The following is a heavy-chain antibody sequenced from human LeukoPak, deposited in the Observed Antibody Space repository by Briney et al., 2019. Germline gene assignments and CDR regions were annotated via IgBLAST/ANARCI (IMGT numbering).Heavy chain of an antibody. D-gene: IGHD5-24*01. Sequence: GGSLRLSCAASGFTFSAYSRNWVRQAPGKGLEWIPYIGISSGNTNYADSVKGRFPISGDKAKNSLYLQMNSLRVEDTAVYYCARDYKYAFDNWGQGTLVTVSS. V-gene: IGHV3-48*01. CDR2: IGISSGNT. CDR1: GFTFSAYS. CDR3: ARDYKYAFDN. J-gene: IGHJ4*02.